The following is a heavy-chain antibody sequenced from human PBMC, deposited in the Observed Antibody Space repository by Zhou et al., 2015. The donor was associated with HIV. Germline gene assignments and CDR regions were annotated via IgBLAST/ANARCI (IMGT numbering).Heavy chain of an antibody. V-gene: IGHV1-18*01. D-gene: IGHD3-10*01. J-gene: IGHJ4*02. CDR2: ISVYNGDT. Sequence: QVQLVQSGAEVKTPGASVTVSCKASGYTFTSHGLSWVRQAPGQGLEWMGWISVYNGDTRSAPKLQGRLTMTTDITTSTAYMELRSLRSDDTAVYYCARGYGSGSYYSTDDYWGQGTLVTVSS. CDR1: GYTFTSHG. CDR3: ARGYGSGSYYSTDDY.